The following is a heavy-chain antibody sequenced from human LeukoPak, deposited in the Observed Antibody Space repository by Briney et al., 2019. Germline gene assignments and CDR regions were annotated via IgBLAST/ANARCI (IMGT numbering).Heavy chain of an antibody. D-gene: IGHD6-6*01. V-gene: IGHV5-10-1*01. J-gene: IGHJ5*02. CDR1: GYSFTTYW. Sequence: GESLKISCKGSGYSFTTYWISWVRQMPGKGLEWMGRIDPSDSYTNYSPSFQGHVTISADKSISTAYLQWSSLKASDTAMYYCARRVSSSGWFDPWGQGTLVTVSS. CDR2: IDPSDSYT. CDR3: ARRVSSSGWFDP.